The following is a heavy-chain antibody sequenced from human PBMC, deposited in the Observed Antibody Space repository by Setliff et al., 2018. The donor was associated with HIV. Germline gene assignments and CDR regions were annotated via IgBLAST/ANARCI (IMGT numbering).Heavy chain of an antibody. V-gene: IGHV1-3*01. J-gene: IGHJ6*02. CDR3: ARDKWELLTSFYYYYGMDV. CDR1: GYTFTNSG. CDR2: INGGNGKT. D-gene: IGHD1-26*01. Sequence: GASVKVSCKASGYTFTNSGMHWMRQAPGQRPEWMGCINGGNGKTEYSQKFQSRVTITRDTSTSTAYMELRSLRSDDTAVYYCARDKWELLTSFYYYYGMDVWGQGTTVTVSS.